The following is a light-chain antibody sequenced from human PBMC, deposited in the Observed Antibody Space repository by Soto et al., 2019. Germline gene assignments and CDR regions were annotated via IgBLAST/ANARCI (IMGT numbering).Light chain of an antibody. Sequence: DIQMTQSPSTLSASVGDRVTITCRASQSTSSYLAWYQQKPGKAPKLLIYQASNRASGIPARFSGSGSETDFTLTISSLEPEDFAVYYCQQRSDWPLTFGQGTRLEIK. J-gene: IGKJ5*01. CDR1: QSTSSY. V-gene: IGKV1-5*01. CDR3: QQRSDWPLT. CDR2: QAS.